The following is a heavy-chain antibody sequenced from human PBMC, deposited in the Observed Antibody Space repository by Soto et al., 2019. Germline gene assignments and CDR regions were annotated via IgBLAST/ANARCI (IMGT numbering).Heavy chain of an antibody. D-gene: IGHD6-13*01. J-gene: IGHJ4*02. V-gene: IGHV3-23*01. Sequence: GGSLSLSCAVSGFTFSTYAMTWVRQAPGRGLEWVSSISGSGDSTYYADSVKGRFTISRDNSKNTLYLQMNSLRAEDTAVYYCAKEIEQMASAGGNYYFDYWGQGTLVTVSS. CDR3: AKEIEQMASAGGNYYFDY. CDR1: GFTFSTYA. CDR2: ISGSGDST.